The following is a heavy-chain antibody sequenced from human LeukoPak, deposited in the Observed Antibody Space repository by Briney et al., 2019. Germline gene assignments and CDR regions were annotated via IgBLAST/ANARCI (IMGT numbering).Heavy chain of an antibody. CDR2: IYYSGST. CDR1: GGSISSSSYY. D-gene: IGHD2-15*01. J-gene: IGHJ4*02. V-gene: IGHV4-39*07. Sequence: ASETLSLTCTVSGGSISSSSYYWGWIRQPPGKGLEWIGSIYYSGSTYYNPSLKSRVTISVDTSKNQFSLKLSSVTAADTAVYYCARGRNIVVVVAATRIPTYYFDYWGQGTLVTVSS. CDR3: ARGRNIVVVVAATRIPTYYFDY.